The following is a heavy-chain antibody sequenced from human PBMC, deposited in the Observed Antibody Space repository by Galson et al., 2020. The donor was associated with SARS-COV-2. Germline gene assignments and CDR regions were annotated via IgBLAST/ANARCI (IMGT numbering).Heavy chain of an antibody. J-gene: IGHJ4*02. CDR1: GFTFSSYG. D-gene: IGHD3-10*01. Sequence: GESLKISCAASGFTFSSYGMHWVRQAPGKGLEWVAVIWYDGSNKYYADSVKGRFTISRDNSKNTLYLQMNSLRAEDTAVYYCARDYGFGELSPGRGYDPDNYWGQGTLVTVSS. CDR3: ARDYGFGELSPGRGYDPDNY. CDR2: IWYDGSNK. V-gene: IGHV3-33*01.